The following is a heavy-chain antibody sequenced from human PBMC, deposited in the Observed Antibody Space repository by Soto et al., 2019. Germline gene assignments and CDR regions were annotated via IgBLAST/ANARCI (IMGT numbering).Heavy chain of an antibody. V-gene: IGHV3-30*18. Sequence: QVQLVESGGGVVQPGRSLRLSCAASGFTFSSYGMHWVRQAPGKGLEWVAVISYDGSNKYYADSVKGRFTISRDNSKNTLYLQMNSLRADDTAVYYCAKEAYGDYFDYWGQGTLVTVSS. CDR1: GFTFSSYG. CDR2: ISYDGSNK. J-gene: IGHJ4*02. D-gene: IGHD4-17*01. CDR3: AKEAYGDYFDY.